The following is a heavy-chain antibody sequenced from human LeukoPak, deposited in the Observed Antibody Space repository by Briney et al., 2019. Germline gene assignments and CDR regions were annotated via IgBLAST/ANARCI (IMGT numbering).Heavy chain of an antibody. Sequence: PGGSLRLSCAASGFTFSSYSMSWVRQAPGKGLEWVSYISSSSITIYYADSVKGRFTISRDDAKNSLYLQMNSLRAEDTAMYYCASARLYDILTGYYFGAFDIWGQGTMVTVSS. V-gene: IGHV3-48*04. J-gene: IGHJ3*02. CDR3: ASARLYDILTGYYFGAFDI. CDR2: ISSSSITI. D-gene: IGHD3-9*01. CDR1: GFTFSSYS.